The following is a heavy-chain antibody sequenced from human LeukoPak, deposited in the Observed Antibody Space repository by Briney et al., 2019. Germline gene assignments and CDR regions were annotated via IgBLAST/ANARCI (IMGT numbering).Heavy chain of an antibody. CDR3: ARVYCTNGVCYRRAFDI. D-gene: IGHD2-8*01. CDR1: GYTFAGYY. J-gene: IGHJ3*02. CDR2: INPNSGGT. Sequence: GASVKVSCKASGYTFAGYYMHWVRQAPGQGLELMGRINPNSGGTNYAQKFQGRVTMTRDTSISTAYMELSRLRSDDTAVYYCARVYCTNGVCYRRAFDIWGQGTMVTVSS. V-gene: IGHV1-2*06.